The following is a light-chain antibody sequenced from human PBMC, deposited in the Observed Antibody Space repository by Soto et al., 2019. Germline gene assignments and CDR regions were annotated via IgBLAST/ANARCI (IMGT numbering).Light chain of an antibody. CDR1: SSNIGAGYD. J-gene: IGLJ2*01. CDR3: QSYDSSLSAVV. Sequence: QAVVTQPPSVSGAPGQRVTISCTGSSSNIGAGYDVHWYQQVPGTAPKVLIYGNSNRPSGVPDRFSGSKSGTSASLAITGLQAEDEADYYCQSYDSSLSAVVFGGGTQLTVL. V-gene: IGLV1-40*01. CDR2: GNS.